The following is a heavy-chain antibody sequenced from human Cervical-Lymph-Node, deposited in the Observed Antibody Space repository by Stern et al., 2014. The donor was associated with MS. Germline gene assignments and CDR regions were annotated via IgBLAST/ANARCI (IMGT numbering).Heavy chain of an antibody. CDR2: IYQRGSP. D-gene: IGHD6-13*01. CDR3: ARDTGPPAADAFDI. J-gene: IGHJ3*02. Sequence: QLQLQESGPGLVKPSGTLSLTCAVSGGSISSSNWWSWVRQPPGKGLEWSGQIYQRGSPTSNPPHKSLVTISVDKSKNHFSQKLSSVTAADTAVYSCARDTGPPAADAFDIWGQGTMVTVSS. V-gene: IGHV4-4*02. CDR1: GGSISSSNW.